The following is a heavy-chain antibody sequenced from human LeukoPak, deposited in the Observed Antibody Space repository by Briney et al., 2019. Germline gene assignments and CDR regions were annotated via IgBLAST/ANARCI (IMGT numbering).Heavy chain of an antibody. D-gene: IGHD6-25*01. Sequence: GGTLRLSCEASGFTFSSYGMSWVRQAPGKGLEWVSAVSGSGGSTYYADSVKGRFTISRDNSKNTLDLQMNSLRDEDTAVYYCAKGGGLAAAGAFDYWGQGTLVSVSS. CDR3: AKGGGLAAAGAFDY. CDR1: GFTFSSYG. V-gene: IGHV3-23*01. CDR2: VSGSGGST. J-gene: IGHJ4*02.